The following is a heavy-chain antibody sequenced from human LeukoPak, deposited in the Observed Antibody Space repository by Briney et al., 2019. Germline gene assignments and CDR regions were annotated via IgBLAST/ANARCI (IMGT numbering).Heavy chain of an antibody. V-gene: IGHV1-8*01. Sequence: ASVKVSCKASGYTFTSHDINWVRQATGQGPEWMGWMNPNSGNTGYAQTFQGRFTMTRDTSISTAYMELSSLRSEDTAVYYCAGGLRFGELFQDFWGQGTLVTVSS. D-gene: IGHD3-10*01. CDR3: AGGLRFGELFQDF. CDR1: GYTFTSHD. CDR2: MNPNSGNT. J-gene: IGHJ4*02.